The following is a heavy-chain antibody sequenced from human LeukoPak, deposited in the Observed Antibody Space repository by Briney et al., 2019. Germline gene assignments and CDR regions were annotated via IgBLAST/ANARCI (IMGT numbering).Heavy chain of an antibody. D-gene: IGHD1-26*01. CDR2: INLSGGST. Sequence: ASVKVSCKASGYTFTSYYMHWVRQAPGQGLEWMGIINLSGGSTSYAQKFQGRVTMTRDTSTSTVYMELSSLRSEDTAVYYCAREGSGSYFNPSRDFDYWGQGTLVTVSS. CDR3: AREGSGSYFNPSRDFDY. CDR1: GYTFTSYY. V-gene: IGHV1-46*01. J-gene: IGHJ4*02.